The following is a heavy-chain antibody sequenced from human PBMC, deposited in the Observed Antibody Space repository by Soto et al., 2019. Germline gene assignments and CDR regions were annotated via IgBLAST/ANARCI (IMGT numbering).Heavy chain of an antibody. V-gene: IGHV3-15*01. CDR1: GFTFSNAW. J-gene: IGHJ6*02. CDR2: IKSKTDGGTT. D-gene: IGHD2-2*01. CDR3: TDNIVVVPAAPPLYRPAYYYGMDV. Sequence: KPGGSLRLSCAASGFTFSNAWMSWVRQAPGKGLEWVGRIKSKTDGGTTDYAAPVKGRFTISRDDSKNTLYLQMNSLKTEDTAVYYCTDNIVVVPAAPPLYRPAYYYGMDVWGQGTTVTVSS.